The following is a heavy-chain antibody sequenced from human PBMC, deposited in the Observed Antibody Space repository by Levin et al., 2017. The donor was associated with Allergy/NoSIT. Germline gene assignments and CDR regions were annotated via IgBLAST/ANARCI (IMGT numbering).Heavy chain of an antibody. Sequence: GESLKISCAASGFTFSSYAMHWVRQAPGKGLEWVAVISYDGSNKYYADSVKGRFTISRDNSKNTLYLQMNSLRAEDTAVYYCARGSYCSGGSCYNNWFDPWGQGTLVTVSS. V-gene: IGHV3-30-3*01. CDR2: ISYDGSNK. CDR3: ARGSYCSGGSCYNNWFDP. J-gene: IGHJ5*02. D-gene: IGHD2-15*01. CDR1: GFTFSSYA.